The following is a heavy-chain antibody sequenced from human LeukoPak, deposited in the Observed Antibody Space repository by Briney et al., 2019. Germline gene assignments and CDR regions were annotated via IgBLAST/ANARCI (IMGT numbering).Heavy chain of an antibody. CDR2: ISFSGGST. Sequence: GGSLRLSCAASGFTFSIYAMNWVRQAPGKGLECVSAISFSGGSTYYADSVKGRFTISRDNSKNTLYLQMNSLRVEDTAVYYCAKTQPAAISWFDPWGQRTLVTVSS. V-gene: IGHV3-23*01. CDR1: GFTFSIYA. D-gene: IGHD2-2*02. J-gene: IGHJ5*02. CDR3: AKTQPAAISWFDP.